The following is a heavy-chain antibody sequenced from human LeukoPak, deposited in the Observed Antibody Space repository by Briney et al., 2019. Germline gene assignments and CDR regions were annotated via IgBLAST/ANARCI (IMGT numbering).Heavy chain of an antibody. Sequence: ASVKISCQASGYTFTNYYMHWVRQAPGQGLEWMGIINPSDGSRSYAQKFQGRVTMTRDTSKSTVYMELSSLRSEESSVRTDVRAYNREAVTGPTNAPFDYWGQGTLVSVSS. J-gene: IGHJ4*02. D-gene: IGHD6-19*01. CDR2: INPSDGSR. V-gene: IGHV1-46*01. CDR3: VRAYNREAVTGPTNAPFDY. CDR1: GYTFTNYY.